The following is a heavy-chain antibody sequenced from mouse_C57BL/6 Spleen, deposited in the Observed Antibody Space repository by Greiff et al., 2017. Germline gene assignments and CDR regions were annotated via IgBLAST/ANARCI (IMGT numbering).Heavy chain of an antibody. D-gene: IGHD1-1*02. CDR2: IYPGDGDT. CDR3: AMDYAWVLGQMFWY. V-gene: IGHV1-80*01. Sequence: QVQLQQSGAELVKPGASVKISCKASGYAFSSYWMNWVKQRPGKGLEWIGQIYPGDGDTNYNEKFKGKATLTADKSSSTAYMQLSSLTCEDSAVYFCAMDYAWVLGQMFWYWGQGTLVSVSA. J-gene: IGHJ3*02. CDR1: GYAFSSYW.